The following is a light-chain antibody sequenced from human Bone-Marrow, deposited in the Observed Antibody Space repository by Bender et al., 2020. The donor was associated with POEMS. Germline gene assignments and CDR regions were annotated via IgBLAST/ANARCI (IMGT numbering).Light chain of an antibody. J-gene: IGLJ3*02. CDR2: SNN. Sequence: QSVLTQPPSASGTPGQSVTISCSGTSSNFGNNAANWYQHVPGTAPKLLIYSNNQRPSGVPGRFSASTSGASASLAISGLHSDGEADYYCSSWDGSRNGWVFGGGSKPTDL. V-gene: IGLV1-44*01. CDR3: SSWDGSRNGWV. CDR1: SSNFGNNA.